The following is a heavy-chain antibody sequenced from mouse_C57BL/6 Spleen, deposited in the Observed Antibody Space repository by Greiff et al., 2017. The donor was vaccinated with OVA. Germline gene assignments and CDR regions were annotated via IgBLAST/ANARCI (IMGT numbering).Heavy chain of an antibody. V-gene: IGHV1-82*01. CDR1: GYAFSSSW. CDR2: IYPGDGDT. D-gene: IGHD4-1*01. Sequence: QVQLQQSGPELVKPGASVKISCKASGYAFSSSWMNWVKQRPGKGLEWIGRIYPGDGDTNYNGKFKGKATLTADKSSSTAYMQLSSLTSEDSAVYFCARNWAYFDYWGQGTTLTVSS. CDR3: ARNWAYFDY. J-gene: IGHJ2*01.